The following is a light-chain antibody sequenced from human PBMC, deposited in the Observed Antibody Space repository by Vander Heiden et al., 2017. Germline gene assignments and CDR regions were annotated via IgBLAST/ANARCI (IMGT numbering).Light chain of an antibody. Sequence: QSVPTPPPSASGTPGQRVTISSSGSSPNIGSNYVYWYQQLPGTAPKLLIYSNNQRPSGVPDRFSGSKSGTSASLAISGLRSEDEADYYCAAWDDSLSSWVFGGGTKLTVL. CDR2: SNN. CDR1: SPNIGSNY. CDR3: AAWDDSLSSWV. V-gene: IGLV1-47*02. J-gene: IGLJ3*02.